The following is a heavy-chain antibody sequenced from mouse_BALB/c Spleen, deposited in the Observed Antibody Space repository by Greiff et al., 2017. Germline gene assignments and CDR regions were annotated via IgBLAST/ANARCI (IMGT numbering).Heavy chain of an antibody. V-gene: IGHV5-12-1*01. CDR3: ARRGTVYYFDY. D-gene: IGHD2-14*01. Sequence: DVMLVESGGGLVKPGGSLKLSCAASGFAFSSYDMSWVRQTPEKRLEWVAYISSGGGSTYYPDTVKGRFTISRDNAKNTLYLQMSSLKSEDTAMYYCARRGTVYYFDYWGQGTTLTVSS. CDR1: GFAFSSYD. CDR2: ISSGGGST. J-gene: IGHJ2*01.